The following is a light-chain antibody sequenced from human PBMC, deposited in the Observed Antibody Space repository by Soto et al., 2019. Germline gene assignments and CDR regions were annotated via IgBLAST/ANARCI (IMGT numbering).Light chain of an antibody. V-gene: IGKV1-9*01. Sequence: DIQLTQSPSLLSASIGDRVTITCRASQGISNYLAWYQQKPGKAPKLLIFAASTLQSGVPSRFSGSGSGTEFTLTISSLQPEDFATYWCQQVNSSPFTFGPGTKVDIK. CDR2: AAS. CDR1: QGISNY. CDR3: QQVNSSPFT. J-gene: IGKJ3*01.